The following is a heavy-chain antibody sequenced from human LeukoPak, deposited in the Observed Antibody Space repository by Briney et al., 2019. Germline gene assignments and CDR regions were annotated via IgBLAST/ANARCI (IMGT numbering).Heavy chain of an antibody. V-gene: IGHV6-1*01. D-gene: IGHD1-1*01. J-gene: IGHJ4*02. CDR3: AREGSEGYLFDY. Sequence: SQTLSLTCAISGDSVSSSSAAWSWIRQSPSRGLEWLGRTYYRSKWYNDYAISVKGRITINPDTSKNQFSLQLNSMTPEDTAVYYCAREGSEGYLFDYWGQGSLVTVSS. CDR1: GDSVSSSSAA. CDR2: TYYRSKWYN.